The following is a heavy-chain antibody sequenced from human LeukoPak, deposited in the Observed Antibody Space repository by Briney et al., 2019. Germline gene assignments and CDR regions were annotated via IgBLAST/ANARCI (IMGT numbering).Heavy chain of an antibody. J-gene: IGHJ4*02. Sequence: PGGSLRLSCAASGFTLSSYWMSWVRQAPGKGLEWVSTISGNGDYTYYADSVRGRFTISRDNSKNTLYLQMNSLRADDTAVYYCAKRGIAAAASFDYWGQGTLVSVSS. D-gene: IGHD6-13*01. CDR2: ISGNGDYT. CDR1: GFTLSSYW. CDR3: AKRGIAAAASFDY. V-gene: IGHV3-23*01.